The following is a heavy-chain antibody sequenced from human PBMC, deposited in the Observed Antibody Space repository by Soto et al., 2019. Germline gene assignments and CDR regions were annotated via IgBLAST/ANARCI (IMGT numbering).Heavy chain of an antibody. CDR3: ATSPRSGWYSH. CDR2: IYYSGST. V-gene: IGHV4-59*01. D-gene: IGHD6-19*01. J-gene: IGHJ4*02. Sequence: ETLSRTCPVPGGSISSYYWSGIRQPPGKGLEWIGYIYYSGSTNYNPSLKSRVTISVDTSKNQFSLKLSSVTAADTAVYYCATSPRSGWYSHWGQGTLVTVSS. CDR1: GGSISSYY.